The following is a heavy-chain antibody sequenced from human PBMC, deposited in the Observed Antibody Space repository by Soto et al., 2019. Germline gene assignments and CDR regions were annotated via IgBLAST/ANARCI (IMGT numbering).Heavy chain of an antibody. CDR2: ISYDGTNK. CDR1: GFTFSTYG. Sequence: QVQLVESGGGEVQPGRSLTISCAASGFTFSTYGMHWVRQTPGKGLEWVAVISYDGTNKLYSDSVKGRFTISRDNFKNTLTLQTNSRGADDSAVYSCAKGLQSYGDYDYCCDGMDVWGLGTRATVSS. J-gene: IGHJ6*02. CDR3: AKGLQSYGDYDYCCDGMDV. V-gene: IGHV3-30*18. D-gene: IGHD4-17*01.